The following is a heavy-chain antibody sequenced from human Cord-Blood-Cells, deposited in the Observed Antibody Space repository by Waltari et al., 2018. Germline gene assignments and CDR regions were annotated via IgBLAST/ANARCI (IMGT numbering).Heavy chain of an antibody. J-gene: IGHJ5*02. CDR3: VRETSEVLRFLEWLLYSGWFDP. Sequence: QVQLQQWGAGLLKPSETLSLTCAVYGGSFSGYYWSWIRQPPGKGLEWIGEINHSGSTNYNPSLKSRVTISVDTSKNQFSLKLSSVTAADTAVYYCVRETSEVLRFLEWLLYSGWFDPWGQGTLVTVSS. CDR2: INHSGST. V-gene: IGHV4-34*01. CDR1: GGSFSGYY. D-gene: IGHD3-3*01.